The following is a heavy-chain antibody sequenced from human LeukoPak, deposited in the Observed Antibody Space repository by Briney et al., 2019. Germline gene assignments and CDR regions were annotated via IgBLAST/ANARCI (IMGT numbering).Heavy chain of an antibody. V-gene: IGHV3-23*01. CDR3: ARDLGYGYDSSGYQDP. CDR2: ISGSGGST. D-gene: IGHD3-22*01. Sequence: GGSLRLSCAASGFTFSSYAMSWVRQAPGKGLEWVSAISGSGGSTYYADSVKGRFTISRDNAKNSLYLQMNSLRAEDTAVYYCARDLGYGYDSSGYQDPWGQGTLVTVSS. CDR1: GFTFSSYA. J-gene: IGHJ5*02.